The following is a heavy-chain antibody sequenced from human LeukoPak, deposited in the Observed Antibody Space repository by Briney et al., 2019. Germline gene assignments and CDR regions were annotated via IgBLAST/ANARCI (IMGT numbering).Heavy chain of an antibody. CDR2: ISGSGGST. Sequence: GGSLRLSCASSGFTFSSYAMNWVRQAPGKGLEWVSTISGSGGSTNYAVSVKGRFTISRDNSKNTLYLQMNSLRAEDTAVYYCAKDSGVSIVDLYGMDVWGQGTTVTVSS. CDR1: GFTFSSYA. D-gene: IGHD1-26*01. CDR3: AKDSGVSIVDLYGMDV. J-gene: IGHJ6*02. V-gene: IGHV3-23*01.